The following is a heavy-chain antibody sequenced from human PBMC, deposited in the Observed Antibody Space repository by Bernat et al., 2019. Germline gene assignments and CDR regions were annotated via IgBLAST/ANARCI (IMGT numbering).Heavy chain of an antibody. J-gene: IGHJ5*02. V-gene: IGHV1-69*06. D-gene: IGHD6-19*01. CDR1: GGTFSSYA. Sequence: QVQLVQSGAEVKKPGSSVKVSCKASGGTFSSYAISWVRQAPGQGLEWMGGIIPIFGTANYAQKFQGRVTITADKSTSTAYMELSSLRSEDTAVYYCARGPGVAGTHPGGWFDPWGQGTLVTVSS. CDR3: ARGPGVAGTHPGGWFDP. CDR2: IIPIFGTA.